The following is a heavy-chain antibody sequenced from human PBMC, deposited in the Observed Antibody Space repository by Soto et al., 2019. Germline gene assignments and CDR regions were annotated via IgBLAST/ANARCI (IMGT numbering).Heavy chain of an antibody. CDR3: ARDPGGYYYNGMDV. Sequence: SETLSLTCTVSGGSISSYYWSWIRQPPGKGLEWIGYIYYSGSTNYNPSLKSRVTISVDTSKNQFSLKLSSVTAADTAVYYCARDPGGYYYNGMDVWGQGTTVTVSS. CDR1: GGSISSYY. V-gene: IGHV4-59*01. J-gene: IGHJ6*02. CDR2: IYYSGST.